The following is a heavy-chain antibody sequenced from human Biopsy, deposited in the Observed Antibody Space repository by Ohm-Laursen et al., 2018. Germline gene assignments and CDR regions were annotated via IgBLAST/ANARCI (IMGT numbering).Heavy chain of an antibody. J-gene: IGHJ4*02. CDR2: FAPENGKT. V-gene: IGHV1-24*01. Sequence: GASVKVSCKVSGYTLTALSMHWVRQAPGRGLEWMGGFAPENGKTVYAQNFQARVTMTEDTSTDTVYMEVTSLRSDDTAVYYCATGPYYDTRFYYNVRPFDFWGQGTLVTVSS. CDR3: ATGPYYDTRFYYNVRPFDF. D-gene: IGHD3-10*01. CDR1: GYTLTALS.